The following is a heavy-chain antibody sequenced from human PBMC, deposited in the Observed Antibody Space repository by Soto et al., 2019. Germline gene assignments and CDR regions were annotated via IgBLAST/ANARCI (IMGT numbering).Heavy chain of an antibody. D-gene: IGHD4-17*01. V-gene: IGHV4-39*01. J-gene: IGHJ5*02. Sequence: SESLSLTCTVSGGSISSSSYYWGWLRQPPGKGLVWISRIFDSENTYYNPSLKRRGTVTVETSSNQFSLKLSSVTAADTTADYCTRQERYGNSFAPWGKGT. CDR2: IFDSENT. CDR1: GGSISSSSYY. CDR3: TRQERYGNSFAP.